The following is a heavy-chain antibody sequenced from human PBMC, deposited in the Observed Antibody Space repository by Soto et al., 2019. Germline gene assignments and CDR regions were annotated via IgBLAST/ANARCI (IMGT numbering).Heavy chain of an antibody. V-gene: IGHV4-61*01. CDR2: IYYSGST. Sequence: SETLSLTCTVSGGSVSSGSYYWSWIRQPPGKGLEWIGYIYYSGSTNYNPSLKSRVTISVDTSKNQFSLKLSSVTAADTAVYYCARDYVDTRFGYYYGMDVWGQGTTVTVSS. CDR3: ARDYVDTRFGYYYGMDV. CDR1: GGSVSSGSYY. D-gene: IGHD5-18*01. J-gene: IGHJ6*02.